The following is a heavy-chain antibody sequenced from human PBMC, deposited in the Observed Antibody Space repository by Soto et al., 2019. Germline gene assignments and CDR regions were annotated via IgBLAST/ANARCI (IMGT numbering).Heavy chain of an antibody. CDR3: ARGRRQLGRVYYGMDV. V-gene: IGHV3-30-3*01. Sequence: QVQLVESGGGVVQPGRSLRLSCAASGFTFSSYVMHWVRQAPGKGLEWVAVISYDGSNKYYADSVKGRFTISRDNSKNTLYLQMNSLRAEDTAVYYCARGRRQLGRVYYGMDVWGQGTTVTVSS. CDR1: GFTFSSYV. CDR2: ISYDGSNK. J-gene: IGHJ6*02. D-gene: IGHD6-13*01.